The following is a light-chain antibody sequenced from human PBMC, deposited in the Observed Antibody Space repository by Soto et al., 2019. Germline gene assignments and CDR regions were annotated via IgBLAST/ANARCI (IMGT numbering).Light chain of an antibody. Sequence: QSVLTQPPSASGTPGQRVTIACSGSSSNIGGNYVYWYQQLPGTAPNLHIYRNTQRPSGVPDRFSGSQSGTSASLAISGLRSEDEADYYCAAWDDSLTGLVFGGGTKLTVL. J-gene: IGLJ3*02. CDR2: RNT. CDR1: SSNIGGNY. V-gene: IGLV1-47*01. CDR3: AAWDDSLTGLV.